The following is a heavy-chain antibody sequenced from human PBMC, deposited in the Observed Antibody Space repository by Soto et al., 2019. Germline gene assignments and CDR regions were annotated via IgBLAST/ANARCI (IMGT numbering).Heavy chain of an antibody. CDR3: ATPRDSDAFDI. D-gene: IGHD2-15*01. CDR2: IDPSDSYT. CDR1: GYSFISYW. V-gene: IGHV5-10-1*01. J-gene: IGHJ3*02. Sequence: PGESLKISCKCSGYSFISYWIVWVRQMPGKGLEWMGRIDPSDSYTNYSLSFQGHVTISADKSISTAYLQWSSLKASDTAMYYCATPRDSDAFDIWGQGTMVTVSS.